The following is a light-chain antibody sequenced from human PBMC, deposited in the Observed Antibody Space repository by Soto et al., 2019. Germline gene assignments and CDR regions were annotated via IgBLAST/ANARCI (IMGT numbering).Light chain of an antibody. CDR2: YAS. V-gene: IGKV1-39*01. CDR3: QHSYSPPVT. CDR1: QSITNY. J-gene: IGKJ3*01. Sequence: DIQMTQSPSSLSASVGDRVTITCRASQSITNYLNWYQQKQGKAPKLLMYYASTLQSGVPSRFSGSGSGTDFTLTISSLQPEDFATYYCQHSYSPPVTFGPGTKVDIK.